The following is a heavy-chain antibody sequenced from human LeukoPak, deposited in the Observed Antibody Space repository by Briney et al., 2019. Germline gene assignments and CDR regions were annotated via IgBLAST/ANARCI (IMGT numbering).Heavy chain of an antibody. Sequence: GGSLRLSCTASGFKFDDYGMSWVRQAPGKGLEWVSGINWNGGSTGYADSVKGRFTISRDNAKNSLYLQMNSLRAEDTALYYCARTFDYGDDHFDYWGQGTLVTVSS. V-gene: IGHV3-20*04. J-gene: IGHJ4*02. CDR1: GFKFDDYG. CDR2: INWNGGST. D-gene: IGHD4-17*01. CDR3: ARTFDYGDDHFDY.